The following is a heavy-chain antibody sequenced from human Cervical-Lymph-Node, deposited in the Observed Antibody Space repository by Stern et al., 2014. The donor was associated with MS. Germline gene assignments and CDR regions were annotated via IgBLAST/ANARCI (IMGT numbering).Heavy chain of an antibody. V-gene: IGHV1-46*01. CDR2: INPSGGST. CDR3: AREVAGHRLGMMDV. Sequence: QDQLVQSGAEVKKPGASGKVSCKASGYNFTIYYMHWVRQAPGQGLEWMGIINPSGGSTSYAQKFQGRVTMTRDTSTSTVYMELSSLRSEDTAVYYCAREVAGHRLGMMDVWGQGTTVTVSS. J-gene: IGHJ6*02. CDR1: GYNFTIYY. D-gene: IGHD6-19*01.